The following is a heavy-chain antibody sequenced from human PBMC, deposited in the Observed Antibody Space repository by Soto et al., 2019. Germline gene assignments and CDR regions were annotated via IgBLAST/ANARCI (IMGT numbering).Heavy chain of an antibody. CDR3: ARGAGIAVAGPLEG. Sequence: EVQLLESGGGLVPPGGSLRLSCAASGFTFSNYAMSWVRQAAGKGLEWVSAISGSGRETFYSDSFKGRFTISRDNSKNTLYLQMNSLRAEDTAVYYCARGAGIAVAGPLEGWGQGTLVTVSS. J-gene: IGHJ4*02. CDR2: ISGSGRET. CDR1: GFTFSNYA. D-gene: IGHD6-19*01. V-gene: IGHV3-23*01.